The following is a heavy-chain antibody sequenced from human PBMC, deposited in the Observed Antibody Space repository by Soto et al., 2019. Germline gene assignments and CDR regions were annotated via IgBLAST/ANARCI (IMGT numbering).Heavy chain of an antibody. CDR2: IWYDGSNK. V-gene: IGHV3-33*01. D-gene: IGHD2-15*01. CDR1: GSTFSSYC. J-gene: IGHJ3*02. Sequence: GGSLRLSCAASGSTFSSYCMHWVRQDPGKGLEWVAVIWYDGSNKYYADSVKGRFTISRDNSKNTLYLQMNSLRAEDTAVYYCARVNRLSGGSYNDAFDIWGQGTMVTVSS. CDR3: ARVNRLSGGSYNDAFDI.